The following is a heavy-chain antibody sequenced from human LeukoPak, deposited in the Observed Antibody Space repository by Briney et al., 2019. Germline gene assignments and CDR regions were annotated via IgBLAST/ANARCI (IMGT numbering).Heavy chain of an antibody. CDR1: GYTFTGYY. V-gene: IGHV1-2*02. D-gene: IGHD3-3*01. Sequence: ASVKVSCKASGYTFTGYYMHWVRQAPGQGLEWMGWINPNSGGTNYAQKFQGRVTMTRDTSISTAYMELSRLRSDDTAVYYCASAQDFWSGYGMDVWGQGTTVTVSS. CDR3: ASAQDFWSGYGMDV. CDR2: INPNSGGT. J-gene: IGHJ6*02.